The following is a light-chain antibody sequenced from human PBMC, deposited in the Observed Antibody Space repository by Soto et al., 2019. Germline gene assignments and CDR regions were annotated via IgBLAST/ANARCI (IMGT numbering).Light chain of an antibody. CDR3: QQYKTWWT. Sequence: EIVLTQSPATLSLSPGERATLSCRASQSVSSYLAWYQQKPGQAPRLLIYDASNRATGIPARFSGSGSGTDFTLTISSLEPDDSATYYCQQYKTWWTFGQGTKVEIK. CDR2: DAS. CDR1: QSVSSY. V-gene: IGKV3-11*01. J-gene: IGKJ1*01.